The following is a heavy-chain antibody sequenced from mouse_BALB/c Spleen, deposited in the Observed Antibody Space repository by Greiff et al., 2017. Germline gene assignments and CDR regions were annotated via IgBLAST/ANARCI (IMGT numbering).Heavy chain of an antibody. J-gene: IGHJ4*01. V-gene: IGHV2-2*02. CDR3: ARIPGRDYYAMDY. Sequence: VQLQQSGPGLVQPSQSLSITCTVSGFSLTSYGVHWVRQSPGKGLEWLGVIWSGGSTDYNAAFISRLSISKDNSKSQVFFKMNSLQANDTAIYYCARIPGRDYYAMDYWGQGTSVTVSS. CDR2: IWSGGST. CDR1: GFSLTSYG.